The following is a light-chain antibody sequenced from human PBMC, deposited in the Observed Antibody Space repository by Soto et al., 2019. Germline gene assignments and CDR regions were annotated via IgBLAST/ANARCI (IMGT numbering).Light chain of an antibody. CDR1: QSISIW. V-gene: IGKV1-5*03. Sequence: DIQMTQSPSTLSASVVDRVTITCRASQSISIWLAWYQQKPGKAPKILIYKASSLESGVPSRFSGSGSGTEFTLTISSLQPDDFATYYCQQYNSYSFGQGTKVDIK. CDR3: QQYNSYS. J-gene: IGKJ1*01. CDR2: KAS.